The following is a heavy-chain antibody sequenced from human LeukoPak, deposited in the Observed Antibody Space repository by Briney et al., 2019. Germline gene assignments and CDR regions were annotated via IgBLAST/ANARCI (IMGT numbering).Heavy chain of an antibody. Sequence: QPGRSLRLSCAASGFSFSSYAIHWVRQAPGKGLEWVAVISFDGSNIHYADSVKGRFTISRDNSKNTLYLQMNSLRAEDTAVFYCARPGYTAGYDIWGQGTLVTVSS. CDR2: ISFDGSNI. CDR1: GFSFSSYA. D-gene: IGHD3-9*01. V-gene: IGHV3-30-3*01. CDR3: ARPGYTAGYDI. J-gene: IGHJ3*02.